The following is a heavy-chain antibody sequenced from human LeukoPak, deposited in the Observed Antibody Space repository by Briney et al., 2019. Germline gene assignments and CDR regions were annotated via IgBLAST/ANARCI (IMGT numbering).Heavy chain of an antibody. Sequence: SETLSLTCTVSGGSISSYYWNWIRQPAGKGLEWIGRIYTSGSTNYNPSLKSRVSMSVDTSKNQFSLKLSSVTAADTAVFYCARGKVVAGTPGQNSWDSWGQGTLVTVSS. D-gene: IGHD6-19*01. CDR1: GGSISSYY. CDR3: ARGKVVAGTPGQNSWDS. V-gene: IGHV4-4*07. CDR2: IYTSGST. J-gene: IGHJ4*02.